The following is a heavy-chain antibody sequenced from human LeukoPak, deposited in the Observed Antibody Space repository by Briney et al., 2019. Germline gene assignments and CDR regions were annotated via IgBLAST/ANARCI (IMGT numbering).Heavy chain of an antibody. J-gene: IGHJ4*02. CDR2: ISGSGGST. D-gene: IGHD4-23*01. Sequence: GGSLRLSCAASGFSLTSYAMSWVRQAPGKGLEWVSAISGSGGSTYYADSVKGRFTISRDNSKNTLYLQMNSLRAEDTAVYYCAKGWEHYFDYWGQGTLVTVSS. CDR1: GFSLTSYA. CDR3: AKGWEHYFDY. V-gene: IGHV3-23*01.